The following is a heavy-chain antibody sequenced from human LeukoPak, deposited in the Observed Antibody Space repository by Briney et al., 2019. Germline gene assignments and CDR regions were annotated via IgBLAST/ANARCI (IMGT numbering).Heavy chain of an antibody. CDR1: GYTFTNYY. CDR2: INPSGGST. CDR3: AREAAAITRWFDP. Sequence: ASVKVSCKTSGYTFTNYYMHWVRQAPGQGLEWMGIINPSGGSTSYTQKFQGRVTMTMDTSTSTVYMELSSLRSGDTAMYYCAREAAAITRWFDPWGQGTLVTVSS. V-gene: IGHV1-46*01. J-gene: IGHJ5*02. D-gene: IGHD6-13*01.